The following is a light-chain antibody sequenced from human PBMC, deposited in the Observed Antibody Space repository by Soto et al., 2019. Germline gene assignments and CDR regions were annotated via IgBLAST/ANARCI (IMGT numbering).Light chain of an antibody. Sequence: DLQMTQSPSSLSASVGDRVTITCRASQSISSYLNWYQQKPGKAPNLLIYAASSLQSWVPSKFSGSGSGTDFTLTISSLQPEDFATYYCQQSYSSPFTFGPGTKVDIK. V-gene: IGKV1-39*01. CDR3: QQSYSSPFT. J-gene: IGKJ3*01. CDR2: AAS. CDR1: QSISSY.